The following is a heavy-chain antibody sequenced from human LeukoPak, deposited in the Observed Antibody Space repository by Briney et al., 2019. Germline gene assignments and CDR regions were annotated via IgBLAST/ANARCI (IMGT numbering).Heavy chain of an antibody. CDR2: VKSKADGGTA. D-gene: IGHD3-10*01. V-gene: IGHV3-15*01. CDR1: GFTFNNAW. Sequence: GGSLRLSCAASGFTFNNAWMSWIRQAPGKGLEWVGRVKSKADGGTADYAAPVKGRFSISRDDSQRTLYLQMNGLKTEDTAVYYCTTIHSSGTYDYWGQGTLVTVSS. CDR3: TTIHSSGTYDY. J-gene: IGHJ4*02.